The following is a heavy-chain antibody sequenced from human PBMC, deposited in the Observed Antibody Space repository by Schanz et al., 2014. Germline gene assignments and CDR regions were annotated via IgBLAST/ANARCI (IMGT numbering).Heavy chain of an antibody. CDR1: GFGFSSYS. CDR2: FNDGGVNK. V-gene: IGHV3-23*04. CDR3: ARDHTTESYYSAGPPIDY. J-gene: IGHJ4*02. D-gene: IGHD1-26*01. Sequence: EVQLVESGGGLIQPGGSLRLSCAASGFGFSSYSMNWVRQAPGKGLEWVSSFNDGGVNKYYADSVKGRFTISSDNSKSTLYLQMSSLRAEDTAVYYCARDHTTESYYSAGPPIDYWGQGTLLTVSS.